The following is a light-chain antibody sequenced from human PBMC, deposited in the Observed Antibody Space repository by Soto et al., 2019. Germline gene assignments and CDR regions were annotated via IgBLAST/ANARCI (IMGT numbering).Light chain of an antibody. Sequence: QSALTQPASVSGSPGQSITISCTGTSSDVGGYNYVSWYQQHPGKAPKLMIYEVSNRPSGVSNRFSGSKSGNTASLTISWLQAEDEAVYYCSSYTSSSTRVFGGGTKLTVL. J-gene: IGLJ3*02. CDR3: SSYTSSSTRV. CDR2: EVS. CDR1: SSDVGGYNY. V-gene: IGLV2-14*01.